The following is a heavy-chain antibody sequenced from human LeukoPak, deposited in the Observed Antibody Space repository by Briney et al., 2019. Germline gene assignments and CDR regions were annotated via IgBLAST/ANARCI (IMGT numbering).Heavy chain of an antibody. CDR2: IWYDGSNK. J-gene: IGHJ4*02. D-gene: IGHD3-22*01. V-gene: IGHV3-33*01. CDR3: ARGKYYYDGSGYYDGNLLYYFDY. CDR1: GFTFSSYG. Sequence: SGGSLRLSCAASGFTFSSYGMHWVRQAPGKGLEWVAVIWYDGSNKYYADSVKGRFTISRDNSKNTLYVQMNSLRAEDTAVYYCARGKYYYDGSGYYDGNLLYYFDYWGQGTLVTVSS.